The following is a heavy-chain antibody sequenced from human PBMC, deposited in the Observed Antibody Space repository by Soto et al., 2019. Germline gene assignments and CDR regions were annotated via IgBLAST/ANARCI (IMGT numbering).Heavy chain of an antibody. V-gene: IGHV4-39*01. CDR2: IYYSGST. D-gene: IGHD5-18*01. J-gene: IGHJ4*02. CDR3: ARQMEDSGYSYGYSDY. Sequence: PSETLSLTCTVSGGSISSSSYYWGWIRQPPGKGLEWIGSIYYSGSTYYNPSLKSRVTISVDTSKNPCSLKLSSVTAVVTAVYYCARQMEDSGYSYGYSDYWGQGTLVPFSS. CDR1: GGSISSSSYY.